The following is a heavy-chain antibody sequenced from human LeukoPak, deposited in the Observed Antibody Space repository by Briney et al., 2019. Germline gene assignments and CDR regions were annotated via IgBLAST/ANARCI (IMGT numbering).Heavy chain of an antibody. Sequence: SETLSLTCTVSGGFISSSSYYWGWIRQPPGKGLEWIGSIYYSGSTYYNPSLKSRVTISVDTSKNQFSLKLSSVTAADTAVYYCARHSTLSDYWGQGTLVTVSS. V-gene: IGHV4-39*01. J-gene: IGHJ4*02. CDR1: GGFISSSSYY. D-gene: IGHD3-10*01. CDR2: IYYSGST. CDR3: ARHSTLSDY.